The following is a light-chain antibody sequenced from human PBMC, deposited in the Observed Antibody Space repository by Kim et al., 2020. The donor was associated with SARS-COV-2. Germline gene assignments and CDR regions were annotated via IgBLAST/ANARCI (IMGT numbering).Light chain of an antibody. J-gene: IGKJ4*01. Sequence: EIVLTQSPGPLSLSPGARATLSCRASQSISSTYLAWYQQKPGQAPRLLIYGTSSRATGIPDRFSGSGSGTDFTLTISRLEPEDFAVYYCQQYGSSPLTFGGGTKVDIK. CDR2: GTS. CDR1: QSISSTY. V-gene: IGKV3-20*01. CDR3: QQYGSSPLT.